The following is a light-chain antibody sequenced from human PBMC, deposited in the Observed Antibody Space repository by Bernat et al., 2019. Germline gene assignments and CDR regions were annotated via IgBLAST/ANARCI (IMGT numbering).Light chain of an antibody. Sequence: NFMLTQPHSVSESPAKTVTISRSRSSGSIAGNYVQWYQQRPGSAPTTVMYQDNQRPYGVPDRFSGSIDRSSNSASLTISGLKTEDEADYYCQSYDSSVWVFGGGTKLTVL. V-gene: IGLV6-57*04. CDR2: QDN. CDR3: QSYDSSVWV. J-gene: IGLJ3*02. CDR1: SGSIAGNY.